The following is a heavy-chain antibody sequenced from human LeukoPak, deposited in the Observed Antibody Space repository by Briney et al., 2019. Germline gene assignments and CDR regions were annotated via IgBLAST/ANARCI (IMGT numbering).Heavy chain of an antibody. CDR1: GFTFSNYW. D-gene: IGHD3-10*01. CDR2: IKQDASEK. Sequence: GGSLRLSCAASGFTFSNYWMSWVRQAPGKGLEWVANIKQDASEKYYVNSVKGRFTIFRDNAKNSLNLQMNSLRPEDTAVYHCARDGWRFGELSDYWGQGTLVTVSS. CDR3: ARDGWRFGELSDY. J-gene: IGHJ4*02. V-gene: IGHV3-7*04.